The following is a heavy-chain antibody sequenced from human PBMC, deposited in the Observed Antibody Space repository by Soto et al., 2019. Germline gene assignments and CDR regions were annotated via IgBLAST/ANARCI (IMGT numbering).Heavy chain of an antibody. CDR1: GGSISSGDYY. V-gene: IGHV4-30-4*01. CDR2: IYYSGST. CDR3: AREDCSSTSCPFDY. J-gene: IGHJ4*02. Sequence: TSETLSLTCTVSGGSISSGDYYWSWIRQPPGKGLEWIGYIYYSGSTYYNPSLKSRVTISVDTSKNQFSLKLSSVTAADTAVYYCAREDCSSTSCPFDYWGQGTLVTVSS. D-gene: IGHD2-2*01.